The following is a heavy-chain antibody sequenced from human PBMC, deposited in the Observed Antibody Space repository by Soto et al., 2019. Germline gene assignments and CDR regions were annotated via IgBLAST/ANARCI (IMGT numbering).Heavy chain of an antibody. J-gene: IGHJ4*02. CDR3: ATIRQINDCGGVCYVIAY. Sequence: QVQLVESGGGVVQPGRSLRLSCAASGFTFSNYGMHWVRQAPGKGLEWVAVISYDGSNKYYPDSVKGRFTISRDNYKNMLYLQVTSLSAEDTAVYYCATIRQINDCGGVCYVIAYWGQGTLVNVSS. V-gene: IGHV3-30*03. CDR1: GFTFSNYG. CDR2: ISYDGSNK. D-gene: IGHD2-21*02.